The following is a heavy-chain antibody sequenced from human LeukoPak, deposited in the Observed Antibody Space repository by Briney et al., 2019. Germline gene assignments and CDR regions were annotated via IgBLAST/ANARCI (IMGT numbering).Heavy chain of an antibody. V-gene: IGHV4-61*02. J-gene: IGHJ3*02. D-gene: IGHD2-21*01. CDR3: ARDDVDADAFDI. CDR2: IYTSGST. Sequence: PSETLSLTCTVSGGSISSGSYYWSWIRQPAGKGLEWIGRIYTSGSTNYNPSLKSRVTISVDTSKNQFSLKLSSVTAADTAVYYCARDDVDADAFDIWGQGTMVTVSS. CDR1: GGSISSGSYY.